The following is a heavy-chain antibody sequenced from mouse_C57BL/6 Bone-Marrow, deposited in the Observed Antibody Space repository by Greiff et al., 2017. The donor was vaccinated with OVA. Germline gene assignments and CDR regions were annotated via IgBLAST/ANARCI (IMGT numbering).Heavy chain of an antibody. Sequence: VQLKQSGAELVRPGASVKLSCTASGFNIKDYYMHWVKQRPEQGLEWIGRIDPEDGDTEYAPKFQGKATMTADTSSNTAYLQLSSLTSEDTAVYYCTTRYYSNYEAYWGQGTLVTVSA. V-gene: IGHV14-1*01. D-gene: IGHD2-5*01. CDR3: TTRYYSNYEAY. J-gene: IGHJ3*01. CDR1: GFNIKDYY. CDR2: IDPEDGDT.